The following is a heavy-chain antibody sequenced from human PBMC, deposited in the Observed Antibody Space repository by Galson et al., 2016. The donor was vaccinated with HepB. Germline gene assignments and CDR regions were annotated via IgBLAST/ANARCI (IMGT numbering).Heavy chain of an antibody. D-gene: IGHD1/OR15-1a*01. CDR1: GDSVSSNSAA. CDR3: VEQRKGAPYGTDV. Sequence: RAISGDSVSSNSAAWNWIRQSPSRGLEWLGRTYYMSKWYNDYAVSVKSRIIVNPDTSKNQFSLQLNSVTPEDTAVYFCVEQRKGAPYGTDVWGHGTTVTVSS. CDR2: TYYMSKWYN. J-gene: IGHJ6*02. V-gene: IGHV6-1*01.